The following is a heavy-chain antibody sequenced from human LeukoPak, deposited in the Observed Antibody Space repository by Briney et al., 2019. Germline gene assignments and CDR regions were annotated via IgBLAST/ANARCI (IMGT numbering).Heavy chain of an antibody. CDR3: ASLPSGRYYPYYFDY. J-gene: IGHJ4*02. CDR2: IKQDGSEK. V-gene: IGHV3-7*01. D-gene: IGHD3-10*01. CDR1: GFTFSSYW. Sequence: GGSLRLSCAASGFTFSSYWMSWVREAPGKGVEWVANIKQDGSEKYYVDSVKGRFTISRDNAKNSLYLQMNSLRAEDTAVYYCASLPSGRYYPYYFDYWGQGTLVTVSS.